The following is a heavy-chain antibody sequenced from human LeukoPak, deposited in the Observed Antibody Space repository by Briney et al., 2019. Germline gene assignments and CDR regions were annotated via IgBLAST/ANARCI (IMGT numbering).Heavy chain of an antibody. V-gene: IGHV3-7*01. CDR1: GFTFSNYW. CDR3: ATYSSLNAREFQY. Sequence: GGSLRLSCEGSGFTFSNYWMSWVRQAPGKGLEWVANIKTDGSEKYYVDPVKGRFTISRDNAKNSLYLQMNSLRAEDTAVYYCATYSSLNAREFQYWGQGTLVTVSS. J-gene: IGHJ1*01. CDR2: IKTDGSEK. D-gene: IGHD3-22*01.